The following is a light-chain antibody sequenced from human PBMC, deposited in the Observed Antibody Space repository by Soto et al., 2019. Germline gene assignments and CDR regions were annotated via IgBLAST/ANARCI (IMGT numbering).Light chain of an antibody. J-gene: IGKJ4*01. CDR3: QQYNSWPGLT. CDR1: QSISNK. CDR2: GAS. Sequence: EIVMTQSPVTLSVSPGESVTLSCRASQSISNKLAWYQQKPGQAPRLLISGASTRATDIPARFSGSGSGTEFTLTISSLQSEDFGVYYCQQYNSWPGLTFGGGTKVEI. V-gene: IGKV3-15*01.